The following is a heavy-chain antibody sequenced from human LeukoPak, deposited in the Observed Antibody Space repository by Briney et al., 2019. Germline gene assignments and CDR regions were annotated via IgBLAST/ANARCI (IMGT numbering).Heavy chain of an antibody. Sequence: PGGSLRLSCAASGCTFNSHAMSWVRQAQGKGLEWVSAVSGSGDNTYNADSVKGRFTISRDNSKNTLYLHMSGLRAEDTAVYYCACTAYYYYYLDVWGKGTTVTVSS. CDR3: ACTAYYYYYLDV. CDR1: GCTFNSHA. D-gene: IGHD5-18*01. CDR2: VSGSGDNT. V-gene: IGHV3-23*01. J-gene: IGHJ6*03.